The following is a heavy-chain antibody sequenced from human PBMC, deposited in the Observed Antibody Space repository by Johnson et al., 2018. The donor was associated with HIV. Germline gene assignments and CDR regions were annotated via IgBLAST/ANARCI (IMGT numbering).Heavy chain of an antibody. CDR1: GFTFDDYG. Sequence: EQLVVSGGGVVQPGRSLRLSCAASGFTFDDYGMSWVRQAPGKGLEWVSGASGSGGTTYYADSVKGRFTISRDNARDTLHLQMNSLRAEDTAVYYCAREWWRFGQLGGDAFDIWGQGTMVTVSS. CDR2: ASGSGGTT. D-gene: IGHD2-21*01. CDR3: AREWWRFGQLGGDAFDI. V-gene: IGHV3-23*04. J-gene: IGHJ3*02.